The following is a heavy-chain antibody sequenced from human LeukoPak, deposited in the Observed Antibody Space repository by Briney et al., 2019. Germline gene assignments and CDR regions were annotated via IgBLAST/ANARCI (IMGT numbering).Heavy chain of an antibody. V-gene: IGHV1-58*01. CDR3: AADAFHLNFDY. Sequence: SVKVSCKASGFTFTSSAVQWVRQARGQRLEWIGWIVVGSGDTNYAQKFQERVTITRDMSTSTAYMELSSLRSEDTAVYYCAADAFHLNFDYWGQGALVTVSS. D-gene: IGHD2/OR15-2a*01. J-gene: IGHJ4*02. CDR2: IVVGSGDT. CDR1: GFTFTSSA.